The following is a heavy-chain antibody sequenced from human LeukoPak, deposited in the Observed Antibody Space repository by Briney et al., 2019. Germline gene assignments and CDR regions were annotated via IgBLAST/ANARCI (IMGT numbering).Heavy chain of an antibody. J-gene: IGHJ3*02. Sequence: PGGSLRLSCAASGFTFSSYGMHWVRQAPGKGLEWVAVISYDGSNKYYADPVKGRFTISRDNSKNTLYLQMNSLRAEDTAVYYCAKEMGLDSSGYYSDIWGQGTMVTVSS. CDR1: GFTFSSYG. D-gene: IGHD3-22*01. CDR2: ISYDGSNK. CDR3: AKEMGLDSSGYYSDI. V-gene: IGHV3-30*18.